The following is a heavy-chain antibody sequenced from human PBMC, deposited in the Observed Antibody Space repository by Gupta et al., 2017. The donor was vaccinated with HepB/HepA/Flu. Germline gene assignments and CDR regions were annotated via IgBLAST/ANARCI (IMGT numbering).Heavy chain of an antibody. CDR1: VFPIGGNA. CDR2: IGSDMSP. CDR3: AKDLHFWSAMDV. J-gene: IGHJ6*03. V-gene: IGHV3-23*01. D-gene: IGHD3-3*02. Sequence: EVQLLESGGGLVQPGGSLRLSCAVSVFPIGGNAMGWVRQAPGKGLEWVSGIGSDMSPHYADPVGGRFTVSRDNSKNMVFLEMNSLRAEDTAVYYCAKDLHFWSAMDVWGKGTTVTVSS.